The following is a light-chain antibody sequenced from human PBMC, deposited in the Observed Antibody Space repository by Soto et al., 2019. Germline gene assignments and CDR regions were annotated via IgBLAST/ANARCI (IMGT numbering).Light chain of an antibody. V-gene: IGKV1-39*01. CDR1: QTITTY. Sequence: DIQMTQSPPSLSASIGDTVTITCRASQTITTYLNWFQQKPGKAPKLLIVAASTLQSGVPSRFSGSGSGTDFTLTISSLQPEDSATYFCQQNFSPLLTFGGGTKLEIK. J-gene: IGKJ4*01. CDR2: AAS. CDR3: QQNFSPLLT.